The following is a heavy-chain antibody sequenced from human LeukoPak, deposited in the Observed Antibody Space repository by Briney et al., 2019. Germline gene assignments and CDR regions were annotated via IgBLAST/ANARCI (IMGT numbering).Heavy chain of an antibody. CDR2: ISWNSGSI. D-gene: IGHD3-10*01. CDR1: GFTFDDYA. V-gene: IGHV3-9*01. Sequence: GRSLRLSCAASGFTFDDYAMHWVRQAPGKGLEWVSGISWNSGSIGYADSVKGRFTISRDNAKNSLYLQMNSLRAEDTAVYYCARDYYGSGSYCRLDPWGQGTLVTVSS. J-gene: IGHJ5*02. CDR3: ARDYYGSGSYCRLDP.